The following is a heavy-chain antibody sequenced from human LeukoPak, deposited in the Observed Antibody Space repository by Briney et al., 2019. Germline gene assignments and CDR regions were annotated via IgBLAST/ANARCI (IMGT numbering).Heavy chain of an antibody. CDR1: GVTFSSYT. CDR2: IIPILGIA. CDR3: ARDQGNRWLQFLDAFDI. V-gene: IGHV1-69*04. J-gene: IGHJ3*02. Sequence: SVKVSCKASGVTFSSYTISWVRQAPGQGLEWMGRIIPILGIANYAQKFQGRVTITADKSTSTAYMELSSLRSEDTAVYYCARDQGNRWLQFLDAFDIWGQGSMVTVSS. D-gene: IGHD5-24*01.